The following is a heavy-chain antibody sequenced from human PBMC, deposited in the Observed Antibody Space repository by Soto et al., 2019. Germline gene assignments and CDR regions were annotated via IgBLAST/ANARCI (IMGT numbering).Heavy chain of an antibody. V-gene: IGHV1-24*01. J-gene: IGHJ3*02. D-gene: IGHD1-26*01. CDR3: ATAWEVPPSDAFDI. CDR2: FDPEDGET. CDR1: GYTLTELS. Sequence: ASVKVSCKVSGYTLTELSMHWVRQAPGKGLEWMGGFDPEDGETIYAQKFQGRVTMTEDTSTDTAYMELSSLRSEGTAVYYCATAWEVPPSDAFDIWGQGTVVTGSS.